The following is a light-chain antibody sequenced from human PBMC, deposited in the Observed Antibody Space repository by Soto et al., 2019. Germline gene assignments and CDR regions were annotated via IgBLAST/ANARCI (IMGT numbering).Light chain of an antibody. CDR3: QRYGSSLFT. V-gene: IGKV3-20*01. J-gene: IGKJ3*01. CDR2: GAS. Sequence: EMVWTQSPGTLSLSPGERATLSCRASQSVSSSYLAWYQQKPGQAPRLLIYGASSRATGIPDRFSGSGSGTDFTLTISRLEPEDFAVYYCQRYGSSLFTFGPGTKVDIK. CDR1: QSVSSSY.